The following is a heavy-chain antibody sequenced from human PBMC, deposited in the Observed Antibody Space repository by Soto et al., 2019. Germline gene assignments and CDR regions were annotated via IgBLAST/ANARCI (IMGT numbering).Heavy chain of an antibody. CDR2: IYYSGST. J-gene: IGHJ3*02. Sequence: SETLSLTCTVSGGSISSSSYYWGWICQPPGKGLEWIGSIYYSGSTYYNPSLKSRVTISVDTSKNQFSLKLSSVTAADTAVYYCARHADCSSTSCYAFDIWGQGTMVTVSS. D-gene: IGHD2-2*01. CDR1: GGSISSSSYY. CDR3: ARHADCSSTSCYAFDI. V-gene: IGHV4-39*01.